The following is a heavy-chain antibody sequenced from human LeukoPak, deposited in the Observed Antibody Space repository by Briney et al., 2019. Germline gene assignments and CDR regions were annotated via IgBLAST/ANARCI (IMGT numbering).Heavy chain of an antibody. D-gene: IGHD1-26*01. CDR1: GFTFSSYE. J-gene: IGHJ4*02. Sequence: GGSLRLSCAASGFTFSSYEMNWVRQAPGKGLEWVSGINWNGGSTGYADSVRGRFTISRDNAKNSLYLQMNSLRAEDTALYYCARERGIVGATGFDYWGQGTLVTVSS. CDR3: ARERGIVGATGFDY. V-gene: IGHV3-20*04. CDR2: INWNGGST.